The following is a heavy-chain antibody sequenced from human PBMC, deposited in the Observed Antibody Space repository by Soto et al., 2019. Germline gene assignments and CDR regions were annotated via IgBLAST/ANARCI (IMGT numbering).Heavy chain of an antibody. CDR1: GFSVSTKY. CDR2: IQSGGST. J-gene: IGHJ4*02. V-gene: IGHV3-66*01. CDR3: AKDRGYPGSSQFDY. D-gene: IGHD3-10*01. Sequence: GGSLRLSCAASGFSVSTKYMSWVRQAPGKGLEWLSLIQSGGSTYYADSVKGRFTFSRDNSENTLYLQMNSLRAEDTAVYYCAKDRGYPGSSQFDYWGQGTLVTVSS.